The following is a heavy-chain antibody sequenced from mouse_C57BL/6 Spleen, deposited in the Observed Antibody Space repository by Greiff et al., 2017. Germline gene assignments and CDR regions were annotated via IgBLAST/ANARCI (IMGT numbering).Heavy chain of an antibody. CDR3: ARHEVSRYDYDVEGYAMDY. J-gene: IGHJ4*01. V-gene: IGHV1-62-2*01. Sequence: QVQLKESGAELVKPGASVKLSCKASGYTFTEYTIHWVKQRSGQGLEWIGWFYPGSGSIKYNEKFKDKATLTADKSSSTVYMELSRLTSEDSAVYFWARHEVSRYDYDVEGYAMDYWGQGTSVTVSS. CDR2: FYPGSGSI. D-gene: IGHD2-4*01. CDR1: GYTFTEYT.